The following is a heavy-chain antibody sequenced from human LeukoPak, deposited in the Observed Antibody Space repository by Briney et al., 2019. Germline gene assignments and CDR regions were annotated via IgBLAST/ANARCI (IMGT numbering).Heavy chain of an antibody. D-gene: IGHD1-26*01. Sequence: SETLSLTCTVSGGSIRSYYWSWIRQPPGKGLEWIGHIYYSGSTNYNPSLKSRVTISVDTSKNQFSLKLSSVTAADTAVYYCAVCLCPVRVAATGAFDIWGQGRMVTVCS. J-gene: IGHJ3*02. V-gene: IGHV4-59*08. CDR1: GGSIRSYY. CDR2: IYYSGST. CDR3: AVCLCPVRVAATGAFDI.